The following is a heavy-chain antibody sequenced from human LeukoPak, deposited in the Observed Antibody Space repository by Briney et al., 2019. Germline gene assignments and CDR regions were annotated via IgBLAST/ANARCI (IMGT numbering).Heavy chain of an antibody. V-gene: IGHV3-7*01. D-gene: IGHD2-15*01. CDR3: ARVRCSGGSCYSDAFDI. CDR1: GFTFSSYW. J-gene: IGHJ3*02. Sequence: GGSLRLSCAASGFTFSSYWMSWVRQAPGKGLEWVANIKQDGSEKYYVDSVKGRFTISRDNAKNSLYLQMNSLRAEDTAVYYCARVRCSGGSCYSDAFDIWGQGTMVTVSS. CDR2: IKQDGSEK.